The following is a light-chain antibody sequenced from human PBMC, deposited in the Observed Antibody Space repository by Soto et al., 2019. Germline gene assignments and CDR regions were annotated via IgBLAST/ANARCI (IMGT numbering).Light chain of an antibody. J-gene: IGLJ2*01. CDR2: RNN. CDR1: SSNIGSNY. CDR3: AAWDDSLSGVV. Sequence: QSVLTQRPSASGTPGQRVTISCSGSSSNIGSNYVYWYQQLPGTAPKLLIYRNNQRPSGVPDRFSGSKSGTSASLAISGLRSEDEADYYCAAWDDSLSGVVFGVGTKLTVL. V-gene: IGLV1-47*01.